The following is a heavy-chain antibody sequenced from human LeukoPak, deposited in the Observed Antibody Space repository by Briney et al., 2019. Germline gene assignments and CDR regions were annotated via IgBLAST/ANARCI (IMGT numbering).Heavy chain of an antibody. Sequence: SETLSLTCAVYGGSFSGYYWSWIRQSPGKGLEWNGETYHSGSTNYNSSLKSRVTISLDTSKHQFSLKLSSVPAADTAVYYCARGRRIVVVLGATRTHRDYYMDVWGKGTTVTVSS. CDR2: TYHSGST. CDR3: ARGRRIVVVLGATRTHRDYYMDV. CDR1: GGSFSGYY. J-gene: IGHJ6*03. V-gene: IGHV4-34*01. D-gene: IGHD2-15*01.